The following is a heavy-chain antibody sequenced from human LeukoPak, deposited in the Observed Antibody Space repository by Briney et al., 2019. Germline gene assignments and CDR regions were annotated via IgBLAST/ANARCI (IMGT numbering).Heavy chain of an antibody. V-gene: IGHV4-39*07. Sequence: PSETLSLTCTVSGGSISSSSYYWGWIRQPPGKGLEWIGSIYYSGSTYYNPSLKSRVTISVDTSKNQFSLKLSSVTAADTAVYYCAAAAGTMYAFDIWGQGTMVTVSS. D-gene: IGHD6-13*01. CDR1: GGSISSSSYY. J-gene: IGHJ3*02. CDR2: IYYSGST. CDR3: AAAAGTMYAFDI.